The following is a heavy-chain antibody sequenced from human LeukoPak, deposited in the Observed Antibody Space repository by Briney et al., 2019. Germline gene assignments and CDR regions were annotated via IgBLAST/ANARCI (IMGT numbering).Heavy chain of an antibody. CDR1: GGSISSYY. CDR3: ARGSRGRTLDY. J-gene: IGHJ4*02. V-gene: IGHV4-59*01. CDR2: IYYSGST. Sequence: SETLSLTCTVSGGSISSYYWSWIRQPPGKGLEWIGYIYYSGSTNYNPSLKSRVTISVDTSKNQFSLKLSSVTAADTAVYYCARGSRGRTLDYWGQGTLVTVSS. D-gene: IGHD1/OR15-1a*01.